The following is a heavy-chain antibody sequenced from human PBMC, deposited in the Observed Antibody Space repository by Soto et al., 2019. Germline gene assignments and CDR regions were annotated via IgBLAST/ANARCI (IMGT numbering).Heavy chain of an antibody. CDR2: ITRRSNYI. CDR1: GFTFSTYS. J-gene: IGHJ6*02. D-gene: IGHD3-22*01. CDR3: ARVNDYDSSDGMDV. V-gene: IGHV3-21*01. Sequence: EVQLVESGGGLVKPGGSLRLSCAASGFTFSTYSRNWVRQAPGKGLEWVSSITRRSNYIYYADSVKGGFTSSRDNVKNSMYLQMPSLRAEGTAIYYCARVNDYDSSDGMDVWGQGTTVTVSS.